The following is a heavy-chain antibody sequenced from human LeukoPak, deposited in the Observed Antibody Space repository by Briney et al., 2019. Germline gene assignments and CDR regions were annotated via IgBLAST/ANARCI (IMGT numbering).Heavy chain of an antibody. CDR2: IYWDDDK. V-gene: IGHV2-5*02. J-gene: IGHJ5*02. CDR1: GFSLSTSGVG. Sequence: SGPTLVKPTQTLTLTCTFSGFSLSTSGVGVGWIRQPPGKALEWLALIYWDDDKRYSPSLKSRLTITKDTSKNQVVLTMTNMDPVDTATYYCAHSDTFIAAAVFSENWFDPWGQGTLVTVSS. D-gene: IGHD6-13*01. CDR3: AHSDTFIAAAVFSENWFDP.